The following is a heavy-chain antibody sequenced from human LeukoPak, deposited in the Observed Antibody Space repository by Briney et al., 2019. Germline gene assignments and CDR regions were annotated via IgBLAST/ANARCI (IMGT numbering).Heavy chain of an antibody. Sequence: NPSETLSLTCTVSGGSISSSSYYWGWIRQPPGKGLEWIGSIYYSGSTYYNPSLKSRVTISVDTSKNQFSLKLSSVTAADTAVYYCARLPYSSGWYGENYFDYWGQGTLVTVSS. CDR3: ARLPYSSGWYGENYFDY. CDR2: IYYSGST. CDR1: GGSISSSSYY. V-gene: IGHV4-39*07. J-gene: IGHJ4*02. D-gene: IGHD6-19*01.